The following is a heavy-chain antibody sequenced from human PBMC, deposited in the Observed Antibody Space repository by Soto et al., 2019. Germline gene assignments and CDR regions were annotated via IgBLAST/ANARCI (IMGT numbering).Heavy chain of an antibody. V-gene: IGHV3-30*18. Sequence: GGSLRLSCAASGFTFSSYGMHWVRQAPGKGLEWVAVISYDGSNKYYADSVKGRFTISRDNSKNTLYLQMNSLRAEDTAVYYCAKDLRRSSSSRGFDYWGQGTLVTVYS. D-gene: IGHD6-6*01. J-gene: IGHJ4*02. CDR3: AKDLRRSSSSRGFDY. CDR1: GFTFSSYG. CDR2: ISYDGSNK.